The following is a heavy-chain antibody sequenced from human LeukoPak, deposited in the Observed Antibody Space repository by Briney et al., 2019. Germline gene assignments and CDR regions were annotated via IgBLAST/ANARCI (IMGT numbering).Heavy chain of an antibody. CDR2: INHSGST. Sequence: SETLSLTCAVYGGSFSGYYWSWIRQPPGKGLEWIGEINHSGSTNYNPSLKSRVTISVDTSKNQFSLKLSSVTAADTAVYYCARGLSAVVYWGQGTLVTVSS. J-gene: IGHJ4*02. CDR1: GGSFSGYY. V-gene: IGHV4-34*01. D-gene: IGHD2-15*01. CDR3: ARGLSAVVY.